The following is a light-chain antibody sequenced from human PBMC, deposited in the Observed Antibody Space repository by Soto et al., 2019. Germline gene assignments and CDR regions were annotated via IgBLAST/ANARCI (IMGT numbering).Light chain of an antibody. CDR2: GAS. Sequence: EIVLTQSPGTLSLSPGERATLSCRASQSVSSSYLAWYQQKPGQAPRPLIYGASSRATGIPDRFSGSGSGTDVTLTISRLEPEDFAVYYCQQYGSSSITFGQGTRLEIK. J-gene: IGKJ5*01. V-gene: IGKV3-20*01. CDR1: QSVSSSY. CDR3: QQYGSSSIT.